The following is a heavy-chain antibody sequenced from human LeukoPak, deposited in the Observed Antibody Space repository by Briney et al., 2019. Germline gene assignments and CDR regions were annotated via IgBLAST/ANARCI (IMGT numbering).Heavy chain of an antibody. CDR2: IYYSGST. Sequence: SETLSLTCAVPGGSISSGGYSWSWIRQPPGKGLEWIGYIYYSGSTYYNPSLKSRVTISVDTSKNQFSLKLSSVTAADTAVYYCARATVAGRTTSAAFDIWGQGTMVTVSS. CDR1: GGSISSGGYS. J-gene: IGHJ3*02. CDR3: ARATVAGRTTSAAFDI. D-gene: IGHD1-1*01. V-gene: IGHV4-30-4*07.